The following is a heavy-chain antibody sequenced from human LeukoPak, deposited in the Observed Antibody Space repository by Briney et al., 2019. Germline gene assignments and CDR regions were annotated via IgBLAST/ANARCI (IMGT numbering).Heavy chain of an antibody. CDR3: ATDFDWAWNY. CDR1: GFRLSTYG. Sequence: PVGFLRLSCVVSGFRLSTYGMHWVRQAPGKGLEWVSFMRNVGNGKDYAQSVKGRFTISRDDSKNTQYLQMNSLRGEDTAGYYCATDFDWAWNYWGQGTLVTVSS. J-gene: IGHJ4*02. CDR2: MRNVGNGK. V-gene: IGHV3-30*02. D-gene: IGHD3-9*01.